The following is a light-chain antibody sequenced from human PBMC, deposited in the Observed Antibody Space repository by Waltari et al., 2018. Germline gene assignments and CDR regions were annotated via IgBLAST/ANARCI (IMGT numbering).Light chain of an antibody. CDR3: HQGYRTPFT. J-gene: IGKJ2*01. V-gene: IGKV1-39*01. CDR1: QSVSSD. CDR2: SVF. Sequence: DIEMTQSPSYLSASVGDRVTITCRASQSVSSDLNWYQQKPGTAPKLLIYSVFSLQTGVPTRFSGGGSETHFTLTINNLQPEDFATYFCHQGYRTPFTCGQGTKVDIK.